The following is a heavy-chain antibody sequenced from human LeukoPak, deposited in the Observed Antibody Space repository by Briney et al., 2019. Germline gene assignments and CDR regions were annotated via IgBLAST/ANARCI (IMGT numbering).Heavy chain of an antibody. D-gene: IGHD3-16*01. V-gene: IGHV3-7*01. Sequence: PGGSLRLSCAASGFTFSSNWMSWVRQAPGKGLEWVGNIQPDGSEQYPVDSVKGRFTISRDNARNSLFLQMNCLRVEDTAVYYCASQSYARFDPWGQGTLVTVSS. CDR3: ASQSYARFDP. J-gene: IGHJ5*02. CDR2: IQPDGSEQ. CDR1: GFTFSSNW.